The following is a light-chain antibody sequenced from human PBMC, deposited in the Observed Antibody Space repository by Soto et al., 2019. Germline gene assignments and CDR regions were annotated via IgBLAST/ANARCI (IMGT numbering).Light chain of an antibody. CDR1: QTVSFY. J-gene: IGKJ3*01. Sequence: EIVLKQSPATLYLSPGERDTLSCRASQTVSFYLAWYQQKPGQAPRLLIYDASKRATGTPARFSGSGSGTDFTLTISILEPEDFAVYYCQQRSNWPPFTFGPGTKVDIK. V-gene: IGKV3-11*01. CDR2: DAS. CDR3: QQRSNWPPFT.